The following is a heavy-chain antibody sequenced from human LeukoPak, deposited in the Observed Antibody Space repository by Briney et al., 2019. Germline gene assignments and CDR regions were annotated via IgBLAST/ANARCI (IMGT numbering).Heavy chain of an antibody. D-gene: IGHD6-19*01. Sequence: SETLSLTCTVSGGSISSSSYYWGWIRQPPGKGLEWIGSIYYSGSTYYNPSLKSRVTISVDKSKNQFSLKLSSVTAADTAVYYCARTVAGMFWFDPWGQGTLVTVSS. CDR1: GGSISSSSYY. CDR3: ARTVAGMFWFDP. J-gene: IGHJ5*02. V-gene: IGHV4-39*07. CDR2: IYYSGST.